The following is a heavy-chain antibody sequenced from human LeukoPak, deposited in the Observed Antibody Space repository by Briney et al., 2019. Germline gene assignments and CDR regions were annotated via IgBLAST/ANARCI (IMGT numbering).Heavy chain of an antibody. Sequence: SETLSLTCTVSGGSISSSSYYWGWIRQPPGKGLEWIGSIYYSGSTYYNPSLKSRVTISVDTSKNQFSLKLSSVTAADTAVYYCARDRGYSYGYDYWGQGTLVTVSS. CDR1: GGSISSSSYY. CDR3: ARDRGYSYGYDY. D-gene: IGHD5-18*01. J-gene: IGHJ4*02. CDR2: IYYSGST. V-gene: IGHV4-39*02.